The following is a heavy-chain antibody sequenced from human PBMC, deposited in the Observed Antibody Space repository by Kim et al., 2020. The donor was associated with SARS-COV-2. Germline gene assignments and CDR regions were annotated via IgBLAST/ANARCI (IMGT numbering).Heavy chain of an antibody. CDR2: IKQDGSKK. CDR3: ARDPADP. D-gene: IGHD2-2*01. J-gene: IGHJ5*02. Sequence: GGSLRLSCAASGFPFSSYWMSWVRQAPGKGLEWVATIKQDGSKKKYVDSVKGRFTISRDNVKNSLYLQMNSLRAEDTAVYYCARDPADPWGQGTLVTVSS. V-gene: IGHV3-7*01. CDR1: GFPFSSYW.